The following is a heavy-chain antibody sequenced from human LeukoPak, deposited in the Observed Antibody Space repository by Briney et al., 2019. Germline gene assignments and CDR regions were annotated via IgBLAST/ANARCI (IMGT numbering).Heavy chain of an antibody. J-gene: IGHJ4*02. CDR1: GGSISGYY. Sequence: SETLSLTCTVSGGSISGYYWSWIRQPPGKGLEWIGYIYYSGSTNYNPSLKSRVTISVDTSKNQFSLKLSSVTAADTAVYHCARGYCSGGSCQPFDYWGQGTLVTVSS. V-gene: IGHV4-59*01. CDR3: ARGYCSGGSCQPFDY. D-gene: IGHD2-15*01. CDR2: IYYSGST.